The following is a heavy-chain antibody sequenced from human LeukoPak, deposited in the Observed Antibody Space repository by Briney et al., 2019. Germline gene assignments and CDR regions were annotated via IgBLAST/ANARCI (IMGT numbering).Heavy chain of an antibody. V-gene: IGHV4-34*01. D-gene: IGHD3-10*01. J-gene: IGHJ5*02. CDR1: GGSFSGYY. CDR3: ARGRRGGRVYGSGRPNWFDP. Sequence: SETLSLTCAVYGGSFSGYYWSWIRQPPGKGLEWIGEINHSGSTNYNPSLKSRVTISVDTSKNQFSLKLSSVTAADTAVYYCARGRRGGRVYGSGRPNWFDPWGQGTLVTVSS. CDR2: INHSGST.